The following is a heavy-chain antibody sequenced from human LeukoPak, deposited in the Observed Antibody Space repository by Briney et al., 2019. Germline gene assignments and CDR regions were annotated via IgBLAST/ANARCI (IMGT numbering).Heavy chain of an antibody. CDR1: GYTLTSYD. Sequence: ASVKVSCKASGYTLTSYDINWVRQATGQGLEWMGWMNPNSGRTGYAQNFQGRITITRNTSISTAYMELSSLRSEDTAVYYCTRETSSRYFDYWGQGALVTVSS. CDR2: MNPNSGRT. CDR3: TRETSSRYFDY. V-gene: IGHV1-8*01. J-gene: IGHJ4*02.